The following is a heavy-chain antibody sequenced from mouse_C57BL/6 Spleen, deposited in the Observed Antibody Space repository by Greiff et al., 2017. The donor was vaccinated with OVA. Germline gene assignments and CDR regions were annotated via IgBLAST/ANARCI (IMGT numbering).Heavy chain of an antibody. CDR1: GYTFTSYW. CDR2: IDPSDSYT. V-gene: IGHV1-69*01. CDR3: ARVQGSYYAMDY. Sequence: QVQLKQPGAELVMPGASVKLSCKASGYTFTSYWMHWVKQRPGQGLEWIGEIDPSDSYTNYNQKFKGKSTLTVDKSSSTAYMQLSSLTSEDSAVYYCARVQGSYYAMDYWGQGTSVTVSS. J-gene: IGHJ4*01.